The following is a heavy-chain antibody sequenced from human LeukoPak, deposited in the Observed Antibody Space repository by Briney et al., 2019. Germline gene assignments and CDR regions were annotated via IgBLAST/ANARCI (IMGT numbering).Heavy chain of an antibody. D-gene: IGHD1-26*01. CDR3: ARGGSYTMVKNH. J-gene: IGHJ5*02. CDR2: MYSSGST. Sequence: PSETLSLTCTVSGGSISSSSYYWGWIPQPPGKGLEWIGSMYSSGSTYYHPSLKSRVTILVDTSKNQFSLKLSAVTAADTAVYYCARGGSYTMVKNHWGQGTLVTVSS. CDR1: GGSISSSSYY. V-gene: IGHV4-39*07.